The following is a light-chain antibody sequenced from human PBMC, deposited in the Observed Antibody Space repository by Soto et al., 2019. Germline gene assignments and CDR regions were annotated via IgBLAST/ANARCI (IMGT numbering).Light chain of an antibody. CDR3: SLYTSGSTLV. CDR1: SSDVGGYNY. V-gene: IGLV2-14*01. J-gene: IGLJ2*01. CDR2: EVS. Sequence: QSALTQPASVSGSPGQSITISCTGTSSDVGGYNYVSWYQQHPGKAPKLMIYEVSNRLSGVSNRFSASKSGNTASLTISGGQGEDEADYYCSLYTSGSTLVFGGGTKRTVL.